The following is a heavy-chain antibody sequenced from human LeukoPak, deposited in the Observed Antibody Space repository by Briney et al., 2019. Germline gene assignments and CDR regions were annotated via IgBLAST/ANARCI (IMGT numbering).Heavy chain of an antibody. Sequence: GGALRLSCAAPGFTFSSAVMHSGRQAPGKGLEWVALISYDGSNKYYADSVKGRFTLSRDNSKNALYLQMKRLRAEDTAVYYCAKGGPLFPGYFDYWGQGTLVTVSS. CDR2: ISYDGSNK. V-gene: IGHV3-30*18. D-gene: IGHD2-21*01. CDR1: GFTFSSAV. CDR3: AKGGPLFPGYFDY. J-gene: IGHJ4*02.